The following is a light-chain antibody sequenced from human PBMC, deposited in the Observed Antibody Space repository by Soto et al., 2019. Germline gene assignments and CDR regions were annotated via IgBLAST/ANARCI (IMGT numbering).Light chain of an antibody. J-gene: IGKJ4*01. V-gene: IGKV3-15*01. CDR3: QYRGIWPPGAT. CDR2: GAS. Sequence: EIVMTQSPATLSVSPGERATLSCRASQSVSSNLAWYQQKPGQAPRLLIYGASTRATGIPARFSGSGSGTEFTLTISSLQSEDFAVYYCQYRGIWPPGATFGGGTKVEIK. CDR1: QSVSSN.